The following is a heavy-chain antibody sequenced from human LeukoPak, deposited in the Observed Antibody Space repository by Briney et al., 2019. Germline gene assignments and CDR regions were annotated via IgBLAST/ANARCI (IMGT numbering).Heavy chain of an antibody. CDR1: GGSFSGYY. V-gene: IGHV4-34*01. CDR2: INHSGST. Sequence: SETLSLTCAVYGGSFSGYYWSWIRQPPGKGLEWIGEINHSGSTNYNPSLKSRVTISVDTSKNQFSLKLSSVTAADTAVYYCARAYSSGWYGYYYFDYWGQGTLVTVSS. CDR3: ARAYSSGWYGYYYFDY. D-gene: IGHD6-19*01. J-gene: IGHJ4*02.